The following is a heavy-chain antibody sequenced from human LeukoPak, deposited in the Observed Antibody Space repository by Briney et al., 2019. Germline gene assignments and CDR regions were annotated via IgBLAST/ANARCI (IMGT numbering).Heavy chain of an antibody. D-gene: IGHD3-10*01. CDR1: GFIFSNYA. V-gene: IGHV3-64D*06. CDR3: VRVFFYSDSGTYYGY. Sequence: GGSLRLSCSASGFIFSNYAMHWVRQAPGKGLEYVSAITGNGGSTYHADSAKGRFTISRDNSKNTLYLQMSSLRAEDTAVYYCVRVFFYSDSGTYYGYWGQGTLVTVSS. J-gene: IGHJ4*02. CDR2: ITGNGGST.